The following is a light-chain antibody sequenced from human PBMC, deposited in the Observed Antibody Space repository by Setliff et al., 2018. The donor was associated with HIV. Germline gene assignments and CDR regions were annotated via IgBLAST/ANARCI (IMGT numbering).Light chain of an antibody. CDR2: WAS. CDR1: RNILFTSNNKNY. Sequence: DIVMTQSPGSLSMSLGDRATINCKPSRNILFTSNNKNYLAWYQQKPGQPPKLLIYWASTRDSGVPDRFSGTGSGTDFTLTISSLQAEDVAVYFCQQYYTTPYTFGQGTKVDIK. CDR3: QQYYTTPYT. J-gene: IGKJ2*01. V-gene: IGKV4-1*01.